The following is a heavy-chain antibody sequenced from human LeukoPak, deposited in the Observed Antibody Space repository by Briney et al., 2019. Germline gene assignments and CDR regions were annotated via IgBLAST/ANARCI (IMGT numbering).Heavy chain of an antibody. V-gene: IGHV4-4*07. CDR3: ARHLIRYFVRIFDY. Sequence: SETLSLTCTVSGGSISSYYWSWIRQPAGKGLEWIGRIDTSGNTNYKPSLKSRVTMSVDTSKKQFSLKLNSVTAADTAVYYCARHLIRYFVRIFDYWGQGTLVTVSS. CDR2: IDTSGNT. CDR1: GGSISSYY. D-gene: IGHD3-9*01. J-gene: IGHJ4*02.